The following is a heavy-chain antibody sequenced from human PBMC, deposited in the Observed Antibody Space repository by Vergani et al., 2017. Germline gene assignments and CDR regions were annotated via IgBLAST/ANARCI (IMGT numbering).Heavy chain of an antibody. CDR3: ASPNPDSSGRKTYSYFYYMDV. CDR2: ISADGIHK. D-gene: IGHD3-22*01. Sequence: VEVVESGGGVVQPGRSLRLSCAASGINFNNYVMHWGRQGPGKGLEWVAVISADGIHKYYADSVKGRFTISRDNSKNTVFLHMNNVRSEDTAVYYCASPNPDSSGRKTYSYFYYMDVWGEGTRVTVSS. J-gene: IGHJ6*03. CDR1: GINFNNYV. V-gene: IGHV3-30-3*01.